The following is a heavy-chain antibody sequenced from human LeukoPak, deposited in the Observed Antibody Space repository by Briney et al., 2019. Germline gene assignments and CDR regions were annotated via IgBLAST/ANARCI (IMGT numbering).Heavy chain of an antibody. V-gene: IGHV4-4*07. J-gene: IGHJ4*02. CDR3: ARGTAVGYGDVGDH. CDR2: ISASGSA. D-gene: IGHD6-13*01. CDR1: GGSIESYY. Sequence: PSETLSLTCTVSGGSIESYYWSWIRHPAGKGLEGIGRISASGSANYNPSLRSRVTMSVDTSRNQVSLKVSSVTAADTAMYYCARGTAVGYGDVGDHWGQGTLVTVSS.